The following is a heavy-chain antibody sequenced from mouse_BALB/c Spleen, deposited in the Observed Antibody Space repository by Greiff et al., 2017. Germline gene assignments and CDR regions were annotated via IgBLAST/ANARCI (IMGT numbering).Heavy chain of an antibody. CDR2: ISDGGSYT. Sequence: DVKLEESGGGLVKPGGSLKLSCAASGFTFSDYYMYWVRQTPEKRLEWVATISDGGSYTYYPDSVKGRFTISRDNAKNNLYLQMSSLKSEDTAMYYCARDLGRGSFDYWGQGTTLTVSS. CDR3: ARDLGRGSFDY. CDR1: GFTFSDYY. J-gene: IGHJ2*01. V-gene: IGHV5-4*02. D-gene: IGHD4-1*01.